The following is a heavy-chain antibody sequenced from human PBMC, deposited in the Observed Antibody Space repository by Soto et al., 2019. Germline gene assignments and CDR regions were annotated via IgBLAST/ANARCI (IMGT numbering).Heavy chain of an antibody. D-gene: IGHD3-3*01. CDR1: GGSISRGDYY. CDR2: IYYSGST. J-gene: IGHJ4*02. CDR3: AREVDYDFWSGYRMVDY. Sequence: PSETLSLTCTVPGGSISRGDYYWSWIRQPPGKGLEWIGYIYYSGSTYYNPSLKSRVTISVDTSKNQFSLKLSSVTAADTAVYYCAREVDYDFWSGYRMVDYWGQGTLVTVS. V-gene: IGHV4-30-4*01.